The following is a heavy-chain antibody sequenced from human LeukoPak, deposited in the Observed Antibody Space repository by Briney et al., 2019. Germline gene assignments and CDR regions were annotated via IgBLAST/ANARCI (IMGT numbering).Heavy chain of an antibody. CDR3: ARQSLYGDYYFDY. Sequence: PGGSLRLSCAASGFTFSTFAMVWVRQPPGKGLEWVSSIFPSGGEIHYADSVRGRFTISRDNSKNTLYLQMNSLRAEDTAVYYCARQSLYGDYYFDYWGQGTLVTVSS. D-gene: IGHD4-17*01. CDR2: IFPSGGEI. J-gene: IGHJ4*02. V-gene: IGHV3-23*01. CDR1: GFTFSTFA.